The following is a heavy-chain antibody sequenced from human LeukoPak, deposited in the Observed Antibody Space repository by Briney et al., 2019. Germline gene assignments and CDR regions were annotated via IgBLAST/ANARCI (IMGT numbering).Heavy chain of an antibody. D-gene: IGHD5-12*01. Sequence: GGSLRLSCAASGFTFSSYWLHWVRQAPGKGLVWVSRINSNGSSITYADSVKGRFTISRDNAKNTLYLQMNSLRVEDTAVYYCAGEGRVRGYDFAGWGQRSLATASS. CDR1: GFTFSSYW. CDR2: INSNGSSI. CDR3: AGEGRVRGYDFAG. V-gene: IGHV3-74*03. J-gene: IGHJ4*02.